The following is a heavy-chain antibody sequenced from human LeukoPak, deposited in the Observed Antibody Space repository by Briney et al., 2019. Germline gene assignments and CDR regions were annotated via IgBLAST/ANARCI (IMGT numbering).Heavy chain of an antibody. J-gene: IGHJ4*02. CDR1: GYTFTGYY. D-gene: IGHD3-16*01. CDR3: ARAFAVWVTFIGY. CDR2: INPNSGGT. V-gene: IGHV1-2*02. Sequence: ASVTVSCTASGYTFTGYYMHWVRQAPGQGLEWMGWINPNSGGTNYAQKFQGRVTMTRDTSISTAYMELSRLRSDDTAVYYCARAFAVWVTFIGYWGQGTLVTVSS.